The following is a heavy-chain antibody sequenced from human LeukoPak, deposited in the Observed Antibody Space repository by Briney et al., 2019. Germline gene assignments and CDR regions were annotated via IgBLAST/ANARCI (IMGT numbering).Heavy chain of an antibody. J-gene: IGHJ3*02. V-gene: IGHV4-59*01. D-gene: IGHD3-9*01. CDR2: IYYSGST. CDR3: ARDRPKGYYDILTGCSGFDAFDI. CDR1: GFTFSSYS. Sequence: PGGSLRLSCAASGFTFSSYSMNWVRQAPGKGLEWVGYIYYSGSTNYNPSLKSRVTISVDTSKNQFSLKLSSVTAADTAVYYCARDRPKGYYDILTGCSGFDAFDIWGQGTMVTVSS.